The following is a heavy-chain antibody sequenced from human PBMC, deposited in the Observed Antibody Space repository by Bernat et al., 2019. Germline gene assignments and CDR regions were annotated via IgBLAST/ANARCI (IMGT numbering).Heavy chain of an antibody. D-gene: IGHD2-15*01. CDR3: VRDAGYCSCGSCYNLFDS. CDR2: IRNKPNSYTT. Sequence: EVQLVESGGGLVQPGGSLRLSCAASGSTFSDHYMDWVRQAPGKGLEWISRIRNKPNSYTTEYAASVKGRFTISRDDSKNSLYLQMNSLKTEDTAVYYCVRDAGYCSCGSCYNLFDSWGQGTLVTVSS. V-gene: IGHV3-72*01. CDR1: GSTFSDHY. J-gene: IGHJ4*02.